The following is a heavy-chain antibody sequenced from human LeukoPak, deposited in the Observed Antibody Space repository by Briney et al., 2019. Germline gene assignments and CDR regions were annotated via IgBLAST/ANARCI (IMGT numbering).Heavy chain of an antibody. J-gene: IGHJ6*02. CDR1: GGTFNRYA. Sequence: SVKVSCKASGGTFNRYAVSWVRQAPGQGPEWMGKIIPLFGTTNYAHKFQGRVTITADESTNTAYMELSSLRSEDTAVYYCARPYSSSSYYYGMDVWGQGTTVTVSS. CDR3: ARPYSSSSYYYGMDV. D-gene: IGHD6-6*01. CDR2: IIPLFGTT. V-gene: IGHV1-69*15.